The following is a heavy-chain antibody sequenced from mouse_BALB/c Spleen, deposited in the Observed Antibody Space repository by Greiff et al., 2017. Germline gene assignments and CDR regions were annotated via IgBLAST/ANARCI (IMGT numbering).Heavy chain of an antibody. D-gene: IGHD1-2*01. CDR1: GYTFTSYV. V-gene: IGHV1-14*01. J-gene: IGHJ3*01. CDR3: ARPFAITTASWFAY. CDR2: INPYNDGT. Sequence: EVQLQQSGPELVKPGASVKMSCKASGYTFTSYVMHWVKQKPGQGLEWIGYINPYNDGTKYNEKFKGKATLTSDKSSSTAYMELSSLTSEDSAVYYCARPFAITTASWFAYWGQGTLVTVSA.